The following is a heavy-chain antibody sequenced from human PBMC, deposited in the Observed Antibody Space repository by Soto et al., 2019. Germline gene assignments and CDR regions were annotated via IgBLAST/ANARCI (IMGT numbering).Heavy chain of an antibody. V-gene: IGHV3-23*01. Sequence: GGSLRLSCAASGFTFTKFAMSWVRQAPGKGLEWVASISGPGGSTNYAESVKGRFTISRDNSNDTVSLQMNSLRVEDTALYFCAKDRRIAVSHFDFWGQGTLVTVSA. CDR1: GFTFTKFA. D-gene: IGHD6-19*01. CDR3: AKDRRIAVSHFDF. CDR2: ISGPGGST. J-gene: IGHJ4*02.